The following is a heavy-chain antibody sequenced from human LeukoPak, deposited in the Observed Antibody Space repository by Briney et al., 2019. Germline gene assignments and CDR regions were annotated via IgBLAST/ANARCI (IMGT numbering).Heavy chain of an antibody. V-gene: IGHV1-2*02. CDR2: INPNSGGT. CDR3: ARGLSSSWSDFEY. CDR1: GYIFTGYY. J-gene: IGHJ4*02. Sequence: ASVKVSCKASGYIFTGYYMHWMRQAPGQGLEWMGWINPNSGGTNYAQKFQGRVTMTRDTFISTVYMELSRMRSDDTAVYYCARGLSSSWSDFEYWGQGTLVTVSS. D-gene: IGHD6-13*01.